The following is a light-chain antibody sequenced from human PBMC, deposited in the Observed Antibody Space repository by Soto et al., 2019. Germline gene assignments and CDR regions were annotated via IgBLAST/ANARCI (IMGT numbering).Light chain of an antibody. Sequence: DIQMTQSPSTLSGSVGDRVTITCRASQTISSWLAWYQQKPGKAPKLLISKASTLKSGVPSRFSGSGSGTEFPLTISSLQPDDFATYSCQHYNSYSEAFGQGTKVELK. J-gene: IGKJ1*01. V-gene: IGKV1-5*03. CDR3: QHYNSYSEA. CDR2: KAS. CDR1: QTISSW.